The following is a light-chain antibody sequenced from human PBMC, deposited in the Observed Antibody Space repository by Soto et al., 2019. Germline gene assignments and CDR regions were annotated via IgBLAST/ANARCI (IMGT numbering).Light chain of an antibody. CDR1: SSNIGAGYD. J-gene: IGLJ2*01. V-gene: IGLV1-40*01. CDR3: QSYDSSLSVV. Sequence: QSVLTQPPSVSGAPGQRATISCTGSSSNIGAGYDVHWYQQLPGTAPRLLVCGNTNRPSGVPDRFSGSKSATSASLAITGLQAEDEADYYCQSYDSSLSVVFGGGTKLTVL. CDR2: GNT.